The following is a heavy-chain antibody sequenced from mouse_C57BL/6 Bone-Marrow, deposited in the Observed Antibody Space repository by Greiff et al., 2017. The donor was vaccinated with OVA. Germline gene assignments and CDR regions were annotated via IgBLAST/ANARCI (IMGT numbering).Heavy chain of an antibody. CDR1: GYTFTDYN. D-gene: IGHD4-1*01. CDR3: ARSANSYFDD. Sequence: VQLKESGPELVKPGASVKIPCKASGYTFTDYNMDWVKQSPGKSLEWIGDINPNNGGTIYNQKFKGKATLTVDKSSSTAYMELRSLTSEDTAVYYCARSANSYFDDWGQGTTLTVSS. J-gene: IGHJ2*01. CDR2: INPNNGGT. V-gene: IGHV1-18*01.